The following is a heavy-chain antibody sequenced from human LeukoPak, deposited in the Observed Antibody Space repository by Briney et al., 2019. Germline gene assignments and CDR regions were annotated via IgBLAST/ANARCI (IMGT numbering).Heavy chain of an antibody. CDR3: ARDLFHGSRGYVFDY. Sequence: ASVKVSCKASGYTFTGYYMHWVRQAPGQGLEWMGWINPNSGGTNYAQKFQGWVTMTRDTSISTAYMELSRLRSDDTAVYYCARDLFHGSRGYVFDYWGQGTLVTVSS. J-gene: IGHJ4*02. V-gene: IGHV1-2*04. CDR2: INPNSGGT. D-gene: IGHD3-22*01. CDR1: GYTFTGYY.